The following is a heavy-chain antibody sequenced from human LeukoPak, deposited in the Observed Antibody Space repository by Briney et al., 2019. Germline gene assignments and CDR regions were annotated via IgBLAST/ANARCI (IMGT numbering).Heavy chain of an antibody. CDR3: VGHLYDILTGYYRDYFDY. V-gene: IGHV1-69*04. CDR1: GGTFSSYA. J-gene: IGHJ4*02. D-gene: IGHD3-9*01. CDR2: IIPILGIA. Sequence: GASVKVSCKASGGTFSSYAISWVRQAPGQGLEWMGRIIPILGIANYAQKFQGRVTITADKSTSTAYMELSSLRSEDTAVYYCVGHLYDILTGYYRDYFDYWGQGTLVTVSS.